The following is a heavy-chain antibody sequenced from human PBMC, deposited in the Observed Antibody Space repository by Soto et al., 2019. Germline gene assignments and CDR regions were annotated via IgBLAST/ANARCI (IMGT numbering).Heavy chain of an antibody. D-gene: IGHD3-10*01. CDR2: IYSGGAT. Sequence: EVQLMESGGGLMQPGGSLRLSCAAAGFSVSTSHISWVRQAPGKGLEWVSVIYSGGATHYADSVKGRFTVSRDNAEKSLYLQMNSLRAEDTAIYYCARCMGFDGSGYAFFDSWGQGTLVTVSS. V-gene: IGHV3-53*01. CDR1: GFSVSTSH. J-gene: IGHJ4*02. CDR3: ARCMGFDGSGYAFFDS.